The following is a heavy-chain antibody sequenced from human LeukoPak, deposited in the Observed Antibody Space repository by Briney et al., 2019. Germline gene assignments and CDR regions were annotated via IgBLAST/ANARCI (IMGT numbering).Heavy chain of an antibody. CDR1: GFTFSSYA. CDR2: ISGSGGST. Sequence: PGGALRLSCAASGFTFSSYAMSWVRQAPGKGLEWVSAISGSGGSTYYADSVKGRFTISRDNSKNTLYLQMNSLRAEDTAVYYCAKDAYDSSGYYRAQDFDYWGQGTLVTVSS. J-gene: IGHJ4*02. D-gene: IGHD3-22*01. CDR3: AKDAYDSSGYYRAQDFDY. V-gene: IGHV3-23*01.